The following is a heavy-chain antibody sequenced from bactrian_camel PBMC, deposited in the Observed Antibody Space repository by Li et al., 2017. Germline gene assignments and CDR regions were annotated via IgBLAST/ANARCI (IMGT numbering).Heavy chain of an antibody. J-gene: IGHJ4*01. V-gene: IGHV3S1*01. Sequence: HVQLVESGGGLVQPGGSLRLSCAASGFTFSNYWMYWVRQAPGKGLEWVSTISAGASTTRYADSVKGRFTKSRDNAKNTVYLQMNSLKPEDTAMYSCAYDPRCISPTGGAWYYDTWGQGTQVTVS. CDR2: ISAGASTT. D-gene: IGHD1*01. CDR3: AYDPRCISPTGGAWYYDT. CDR1: GFTFSNYW.